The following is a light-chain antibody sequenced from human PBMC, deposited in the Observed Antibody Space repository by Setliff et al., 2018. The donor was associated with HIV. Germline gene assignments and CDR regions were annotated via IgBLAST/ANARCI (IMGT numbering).Light chain of an antibody. CDR2: DVS. Sequence: QSALTQPASVSGSPGQSITISCTGTSSDIGAYNYVSWYKQHPGKAPKLMIYDVSSRPSGVSNRFSGSKSGNTASLTISGLQAEDEADYYCSSYTSSGTLVFGTGTKVTV. J-gene: IGLJ1*01. V-gene: IGLV2-14*01. CDR1: SSDIGAYNY. CDR3: SSYTSSGTLV.